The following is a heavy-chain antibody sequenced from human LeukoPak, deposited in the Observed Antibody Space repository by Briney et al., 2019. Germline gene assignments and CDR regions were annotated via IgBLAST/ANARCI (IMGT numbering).Heavy chain of an antibody. CDR2: ISYIGST. J-gene: IGHJ3*02. CDR1: AGSFSSHY. D-gene: IGHD4-17*01. Sequence: SETLSLTCAVSAGSFSSHYWTWIRQAPGKGLEWIGYISYIGSTNYNPSLKSRVTISIDTSKNQFSLKLSSVTAADTAVYYCARDLVTVTKGFDIWGQGTMVSVPS. CDR3: ARDLVTVTKGFDI. V-gene: IGHV4-59*11.